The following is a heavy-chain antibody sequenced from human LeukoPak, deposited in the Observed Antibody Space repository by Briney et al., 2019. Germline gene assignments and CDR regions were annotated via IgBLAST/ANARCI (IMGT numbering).Heavy chain of an antibody. V-gene: IGHV1-46*01. CDR3: ARALRKELENVNWFDP. D-gene: IGHD1-26*01. CDR2: INPSVGST. J-gene: IGHJ5*02. Sequence: GASVKVSCKASRSTFITYYMHWVRQAPGQGLEWMGIINPSVGSTTYAQKFQGRLNMTRDMSTNTVYMELSSLTSDDTAVYYCARALRKELENVNWFDPWGQGTLVTVSS. CDR1: RSTFITYY.